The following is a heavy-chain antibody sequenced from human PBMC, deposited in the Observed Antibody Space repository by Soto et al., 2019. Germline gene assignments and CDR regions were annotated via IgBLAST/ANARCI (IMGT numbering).Heavy chain of an antibody. J-gene: IGHJ4*01. CDR2: IFYSGST. V-gene: IGHV4-39*01. D-gene: IGHD3-9*01. CDR3: ATLDITVTSYYFDY. Sequence: QLQLQESGPGLVKPSETLSLTCTVSGGSITSSHYWGWIRQPPGKGLEWIGSIFYSGSTYYKSSLKSRVIISVDTSKNQFSLKLNSVTAADTAVYYCATLDITVTSYYFDYWGHGIMVTVSS. CDR1: GGSITSSHY.